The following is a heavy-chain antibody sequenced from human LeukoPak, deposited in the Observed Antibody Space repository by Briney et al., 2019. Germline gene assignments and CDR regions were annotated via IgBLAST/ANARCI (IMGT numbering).Heavy chain of an antibody. D-gene: IGHD2-15*01. J-gene: IGHJ5*02. V-gene: IGHV3-23*01. CDR1: GFTFRSYA. CDR2: ISGSGSST. Sequence: PGGSLTLSCAASGFTFRSYAMTWVRQAPGKGLEWVSTISGSGSSTYYADAVKGRFIISRDNSKNTLYLEMNSLRAEDAAIYYCAKARVRIVEPVPSATPYWSWGQGTQLTVSS. CDR3: AKARVRIVEPVPSATPYWS.